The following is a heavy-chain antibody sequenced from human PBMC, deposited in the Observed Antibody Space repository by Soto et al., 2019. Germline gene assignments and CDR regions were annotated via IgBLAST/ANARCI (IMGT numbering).Heavy chain of an antibody. CDR3: ADSPGLDILTGYNY. J-gene: IGHJ4*02. Sequence: ASVKVSCKASGYTFTSYGISWVRQAPGQGLEWMGWISAYNGNTNYAQRLQGKVNMTTDTTTSTAYMELRSLRSDDTAVYYCADSPGLDILTGYNYWGKGTLVTV. CDR1: GYTFTSYG. CDR2: ISAYNGNT. D-gene: IGHD3-9*01. V-gene: IGHV1-18*04.